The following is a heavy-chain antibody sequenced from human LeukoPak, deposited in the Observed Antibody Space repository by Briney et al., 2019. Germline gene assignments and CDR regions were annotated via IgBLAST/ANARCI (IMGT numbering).Heavy chain of an antibody. CDR2: IYSGGST. CDR3: ARDMITMVRGVLRNYYGMDV. CDR1: GFTVSSNY. D-gene: IGHD3-10*01. V-gene: IGHV3-66*01. J-gene: IGHJ6*02. Sequence: GGSLGLSCAASGFTVSSNYMSWVRQAPGKGLEWVSVIYSGGSTYYADSVKGRFTISRDNSKNTLYLQMNSLRAGDTAVYYCARDMITMVRGVLRNYYGMDVWGQGTTVTVSS.